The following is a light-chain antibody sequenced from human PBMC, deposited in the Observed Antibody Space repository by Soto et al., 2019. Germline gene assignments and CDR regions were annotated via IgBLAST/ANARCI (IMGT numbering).Light chain of an antibody. Sequence: MTQSPATLSVSPGERATLSCRATQSVNNDLAWYRQKAGKAPELLIHSASTLQTGVPSRFSGSGSGTDFALTITSLQPEDFATYYCQQSYTTPVTFGQGTRLEI. CDR1: QSVNND. CDR2: SAS. J-gene: IGKJ5*01. CDR3: QQSYTTPVT. V-gene: IGKV1-39*01.